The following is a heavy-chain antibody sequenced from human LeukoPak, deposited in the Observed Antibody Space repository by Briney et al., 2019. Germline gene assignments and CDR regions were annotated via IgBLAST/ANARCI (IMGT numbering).Heavy chain of an antibody. J-gene: IGHJ5*02. V-gene: IGHV1-2*06. CDR2: INPNSANT. D-gene: IGHD5-18*01. Sequence: ASVKISCKTSGYSYGGYYIHWVRQPPGQGLEWMGRINPNSANTKYAQKFQGRVTMTRDTSTNTVFMELSSLRSDDTAVYYCARDGAYSLGLIWLDPWGQGTLVSVSS. CDR1: GYSYGGYY. CDR3: ARDGAYSLGLIWLDP.